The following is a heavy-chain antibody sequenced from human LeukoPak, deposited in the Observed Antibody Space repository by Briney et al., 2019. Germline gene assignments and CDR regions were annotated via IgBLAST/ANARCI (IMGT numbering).Heavy chain of an antibody. CDR2: ISDTGKT. J-gene: IGHJ4*02. Sequence: SETLSLTCSVSGASLSSYYWGWTRQSPGKGLEWLGYISDTGKTDYNPSLKSRGTLSLDTSKNQFSLRLTSVTAADTAVYYCVSGYYEPFDNWGQGTLVTVSS. CDR1: GASLSSYY. V-gene: IGHV4-59*01. CDR3: VSGYYEPFDN. D-gene: IGHD3-3*01.